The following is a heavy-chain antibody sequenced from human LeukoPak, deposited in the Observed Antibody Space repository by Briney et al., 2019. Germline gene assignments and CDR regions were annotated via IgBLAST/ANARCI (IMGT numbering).Heavy chain of an antibody. V-gene: IGHV3-11*01. D-gene: IGHD4-11*01. CDR2: ISSSGSTI. J-gene: IGHJ3*02. CDR1: GFTFSDYY. CDR3: ARSWAKDYPDGFDI. Sequence: GGSLRLSCAASGFTFSDYYMSWIRQAPWKGLEWVSYISSSGSTIYYADSVKGRFTISRDNAKNSLYLQMNSLRAEDTAVYYCARSWAKDYPDGFDIWGQGTMVTVSS.